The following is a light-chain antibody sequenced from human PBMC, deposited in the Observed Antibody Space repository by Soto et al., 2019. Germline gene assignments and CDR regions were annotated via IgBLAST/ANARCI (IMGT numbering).Light chain of an antibody. CDR3: QSYDSSLSVHYV. V-gene: IGLV1-40*01. J-gene: IGLJ1*01. CDR1: SSNIGAGYD. CDR2: GNN. Sequence: QSVLTQPPSVPGAPGQRVTISCTGSSSNIGAGYDVHWYQQVPGTAPKLLIYGNNNRPSGVPDRFSGSKSGTSASLAITGLQAEDEADYYCQSYDSSLSVHYVFGTGTKLTVL.